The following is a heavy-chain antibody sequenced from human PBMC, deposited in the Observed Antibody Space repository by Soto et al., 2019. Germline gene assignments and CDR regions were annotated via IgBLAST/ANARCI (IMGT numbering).Heavy chain of an antibody. V-gene: IGHV3-23*01. J-gene: IGHJ4*02. D-gene: IGHD3-16*02. CDR2: ISGSGGST. CDR1: GFTFSSYA. Sequence: TGGSLRLSCAASGFTFSSYAMSWVRQAPGKGLEWVSAISGSGGSTYYADSVKGRFTISRDNSKNTLYLQMNSLRAEDTAVYYCAKVPRLGELSFLPYFDYWGQGTLVTVSS. CDR3: AKVPRLGELSFLPYFDY.